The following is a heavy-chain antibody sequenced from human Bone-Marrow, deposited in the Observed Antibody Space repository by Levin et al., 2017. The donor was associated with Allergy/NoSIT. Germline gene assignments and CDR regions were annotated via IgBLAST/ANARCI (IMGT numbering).Heavy chain of an antibody. Sequence: GGSLRLSCEASGFPFSGFTFSSYGMHWVRQAPGKGLEWVAGISYDGSNKKYADSVKGRFTISRDNSRNTLYLQMNSLRVEDTAVFYCAKGTGGTGRYFDVWGRGTLVTVSS. V-gene: IGHV3-30*18. J-gene: IGHJ2*01. CDR3: AKGTGGTGRYFDV. CDR2: ISYDGSNK. D-gene: IGHD7-27*01. CDR1: GFPFSGFTFSSYG.